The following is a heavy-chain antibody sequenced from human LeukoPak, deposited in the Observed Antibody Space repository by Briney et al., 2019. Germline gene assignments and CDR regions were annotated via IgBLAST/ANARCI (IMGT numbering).Heavy chain of an antibody. Sequence: PGGSLRLSCAASGFTFSSYEMNWVRQAPGKGLEWVSYVSSSSSTIYYADSVKGRYTISRDNAENSLYLQMNSLRAEDTAVYYCARGSAAAFSFDYWGQGTLVTVSS. CDR3: ARGSAAAFSFDY. V-gene: IGHV3-48*03. CDR1: GFTFSSYE. D-gene: IGHD6-13*01. CDR2: VSSSSSTI. J-gene: IGHJ4*02.